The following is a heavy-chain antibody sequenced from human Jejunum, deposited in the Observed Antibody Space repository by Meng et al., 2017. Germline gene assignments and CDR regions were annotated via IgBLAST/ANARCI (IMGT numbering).Heavy chain of an antibody. D-gene: IGHD3-22*01. CDR1: GFTFSTYW. CDR2: ITGSSTYI. CDR3: ARSSSGPIY. Sequence: GGSLRLSCAASGFTFSTYWMHWVRQAPGKGMEWVSSITGSSTYIYYADSVKGRFTISRDNARNSLYLQMNSLRAEDTAVYYCARSSSGPIYWGQGTLVTVSS. J-gene: IGHJ4*02. V-gene: IGHV3-21*01.